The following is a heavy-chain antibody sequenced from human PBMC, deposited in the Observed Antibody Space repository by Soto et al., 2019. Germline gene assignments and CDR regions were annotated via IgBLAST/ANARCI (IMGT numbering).Heavy chain of an antibody. CDR3: AKDMGGYYYYFDY. J-gene: IGHJ4*02. CDR2: ISGSGGST. CDR1: GFTFSSYA. Sequence: GGSLRLSCAASGFTFSSYAMSWVRQAPGKGLEWVSAISGSGGSTYYADSVKGRFTISRDNSKNTLYLQMNSLRAEDAAVYYCAKDMGGYYYYFDYWGQGTLVTISS. V-gene: IGHV3-23*01. D-gene: IGHD3-22*01.